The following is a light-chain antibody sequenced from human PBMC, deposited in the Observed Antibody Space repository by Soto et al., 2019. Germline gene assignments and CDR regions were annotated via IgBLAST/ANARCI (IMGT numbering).Light chain of an antibody. CDR1: QSVSSS. V-gene: IGKV3-15*01. J-gene: IGKJ1*01. CDR3: QQYNNWSPWT. CDR2: GAS. Sequence: EIVLTQSPGTLSLSPGETATLSCRASQSVSSSLAWYQQKPGQAPRLLIYGASTRATGIPARFSGSGSGTEFTLTISSLQSEDFAVYYCQQYNNWSPWTFGQGTKVDIK.